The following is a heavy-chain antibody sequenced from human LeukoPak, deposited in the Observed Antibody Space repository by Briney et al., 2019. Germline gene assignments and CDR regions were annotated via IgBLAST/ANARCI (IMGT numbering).Heavy chain of an antibody. CDR2: INIDGATT. J-gene: IGHJ5*02. Sequence: PGGSLRLSCAASGVTFSGYWMHWVRQAPGKGLEWVSRINIDGATTNYADSVKGRFTISRDNAKNTLHLQMNSLRADDTAVYYCVRGAVGTGVWFDPWGQGTLVTVSS. CDR3: VRGAVGTGVWFDP. D-gene: IGHD1-26*01. V-gene: IGHV3-74*01. CDR1: GVTFSGYW.